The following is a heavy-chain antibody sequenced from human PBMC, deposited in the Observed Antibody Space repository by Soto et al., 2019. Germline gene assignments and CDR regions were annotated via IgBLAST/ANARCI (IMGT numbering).Heavy chain of an antibody. D-gene: IGHD5-18*01. J-gene: IGHJ6*02. CDR2: ISYDGSNK. CDR1: GLTFSSYG. V-gene: IGHV3-30*18. Sequence: GGSLRLSCAASGLTFSSYGMHGVRQAPGKGLEWVAVISYDGSNKYYADSVKGRFTISRDNSKNPLYLQMNSLSAEDTAVYYCAKEGYSYGSVYYYYGMDVWGQGTTVTVSS. CDR3: AKEGYSYGSVYYYYGMDV.